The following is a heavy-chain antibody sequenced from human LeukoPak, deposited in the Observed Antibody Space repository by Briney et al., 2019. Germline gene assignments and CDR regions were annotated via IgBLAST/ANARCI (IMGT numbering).Heavy chain of an antibody. CDR2: IHHSGSI. Sequence: SGTLSLTCAVSGVSISSNLWWTWVRQPPGQGLEWIAEIHHSGSINYNPSLKSRVTISVDKAKNQFSLNLNSVTAADTAVYYCARGGDRSFDYWGQGTLVTVSS. CDR3: ARGGDRSFDY. CDR1: GVSISSNLW. D-gene: IGHD3-10*01. V-gene: IGHV4-4*02. J-gene: IGHJ4*02.